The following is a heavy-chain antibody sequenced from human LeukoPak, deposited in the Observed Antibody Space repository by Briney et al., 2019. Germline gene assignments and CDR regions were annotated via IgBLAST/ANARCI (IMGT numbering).Heavy chain of an antibody. CDR3: ARDRDDSSGYYYVYPDY. Sequence: ASVKFSCKASGGTLSSYAISWVRQAPGQGLEWMGRIIPILGIANYAQKFQGRVTITADKSTSTAYMELSSLRSEDTAVYYCARDRDDSSGYYYVYPDYWGQGTLVTVSS. V-gene: IGHV1-69*04. J-gene: IGHJ4*02. CDR2: IIPILGIA. CDR1: GGTLSSYA. D-gene: IGHD3-22*01.